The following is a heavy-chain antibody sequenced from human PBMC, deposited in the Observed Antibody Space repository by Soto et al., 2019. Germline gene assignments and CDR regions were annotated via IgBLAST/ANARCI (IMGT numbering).Heavy chain of an antibody. D-gene: IGHD2-2*01. CDR3: ARERRYCSSTSCYADAFDI. CDR2: IWYDGSNK. CDR1: GFTFSSYG. Sequence: QVQLVESGGGVVQPGRSLRLSCAASGFTFSSYGMHWVRQAPGKGLEWVAVIWYDGSNKYYADSVKGRFTISRDNSKKSLYLQMNSLRAEDTAVYYCARERRYCSSTSCYADAFDIWGQGTMVTVSS. V-gene: IGHV3-33*01. J-gene: IGHJ3*02.